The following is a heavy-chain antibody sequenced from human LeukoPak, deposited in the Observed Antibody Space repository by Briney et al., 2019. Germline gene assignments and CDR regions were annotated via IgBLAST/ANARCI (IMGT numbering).Heavy chain of an antibody. J-gene: IGHJ4*02. D-gene: IGHD5-24*01. CDR3: ARVTSTIDY. V-gene: IGHV4-59*08. Sequence: SGTLSLTCTVSGGSISGYYRSWIRQPPGKGLEWIGYIDDSGSTNYNPALKSRVTISIDTSKNQFSLKLSSVTAADTAVYYCARVTSTIDYWGQGTLVTVSS. CDR2: IDDSGST. CDR1: GGSISGYY.